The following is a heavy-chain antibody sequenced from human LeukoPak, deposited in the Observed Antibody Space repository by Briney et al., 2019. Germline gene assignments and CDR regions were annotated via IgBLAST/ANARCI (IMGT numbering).Heavy chain of an antibody. CDR1: GYTFTGYY. D-gene: IGHD5-18*01. V-gene: IGHV1-2*06. CDR2: INPNSGGT. J-gene: IGHJ4*02. CDR3: ARDRRVYSYGDY. Sequence: ASVKVSCKASGYTFTGYYMHWVRQAPGQGLEWMGRINPNSGGTNYAQKFQGGVTMTRDTSISTAYMELSRLRSDDTAVYYCARDRRVYSYGDYWGQGTLVTVSS.